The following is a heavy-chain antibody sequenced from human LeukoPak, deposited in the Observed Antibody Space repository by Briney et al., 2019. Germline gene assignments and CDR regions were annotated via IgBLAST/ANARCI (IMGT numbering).Heavy chain of an antibody. CDR1: GFTFSNAW. Sequence: GGSLRLSCAACGFTFSNAWMSWVRQAPGKGLEWVGRIRTKTDGGPTDYAAPVKGRFTISRGDSKNTLYLQMNSLKTEDTAVYYCANYGDSTVYWGQGTLVTVSS. CDR2: IRTKTDGGPT. J-gene: IGHJ4*02. CDR3: ANYGDSTVY. D-gene: IGHD4-17*01. V-gene: IGHV3-15*01.